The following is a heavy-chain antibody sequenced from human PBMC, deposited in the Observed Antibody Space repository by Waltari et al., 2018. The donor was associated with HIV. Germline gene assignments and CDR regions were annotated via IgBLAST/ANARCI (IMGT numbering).Heavy chain of an antibody. Sequence: EVQLLESGGGLVQPGGSLRLSCAASGFTFRSYAMSWVRQAPGKGLEWVSAISGSGGSTYYADSVKGRFTISRDNSKNTLYLQMNSLRAEDTAVYYCAKSPRGSGYYFDYWGQEPWSPSPQ. D-gene: IGHD3-22*01. CDR1: GFTFRSYA. CDR3: AKSPRGSGYYFDY. J-gene: IGHJ4*01. CDR2: ISGSGGST. V-gene: IGHV3-23*01.